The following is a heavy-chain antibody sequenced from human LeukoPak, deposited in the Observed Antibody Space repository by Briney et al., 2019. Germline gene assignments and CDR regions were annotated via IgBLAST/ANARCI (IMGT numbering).Heavy chain of an antibody. CDR3: ARVPPVGYGDYEGRPPYYFDY. V-gene: IGHV1-2*02. CDR2: INPNSGGT. CDR1: GYTFTGYY. J-gene: IGHJ4*02. D-gene: IGHD4-17*01. Sequence: VSVKVSCKASGYTFTGYYMHWVRQAPGQGLEWMGWINPNSGGTNYAQKFQGRVTMTRDTSISTAYMELSRLRSDDTAVYYCARVPPVGYGDYEGRPPYYFDYWGQGTLVTVSS.